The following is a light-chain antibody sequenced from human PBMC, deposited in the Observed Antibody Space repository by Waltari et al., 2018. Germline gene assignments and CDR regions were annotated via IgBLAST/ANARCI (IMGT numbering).Light chain of an antibody. CDR3: QQYYNTPLT. J-gene: IGKJ4*01. Sequence: DIVMTQSPESLAVSLGERATINCKTSESVLYSPNTKNHLAWYQQKQGQPPKLLLYWASTRKSGVPERFSGSGSETDFTLTVTSLQAEDVAVYYCQQYYNTPLTFGGGTKVEIK. CDR1: ESVLYSPNTKNH. CDR2: WAS. V-gene: IGKV4-1*01.